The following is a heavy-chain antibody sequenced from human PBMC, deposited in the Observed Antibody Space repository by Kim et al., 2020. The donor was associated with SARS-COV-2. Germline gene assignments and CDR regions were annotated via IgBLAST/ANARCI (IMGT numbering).Heavy chain of an antibody. Sequence: SETLSLTCTVSGGSLSTGSYFWSWIRQPPGKGLEWIAYIYYSGSTDYNPSLKSRVTISVETSKNQFSLQLYSVTAADTAVYYCARGDGYSLDFDYWGQG. CDR2: IYYSGST. D-gene: IGHD2-15*01. J-gene: IGHJ4*02. CDR1: GGSLSTGSYF. CDR3: ARGDGYSLDFDY. V-gene: IGHV4-61*01.